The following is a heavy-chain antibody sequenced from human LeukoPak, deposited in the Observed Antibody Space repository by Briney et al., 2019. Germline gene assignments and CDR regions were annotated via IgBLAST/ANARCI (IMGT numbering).Heavy chain of an antibody. D-gene: IGHD4-17*01. Sequence: GGSLRLSCAASGFTFSSYGMHWVRQAPGKGLEWVAVISYDGSNKYYADSVKGRFTISRDNSKNTLYLQMNSLRAEDTAVYYCAKKGVIGYGDYYLDYWGQGTLSPSPQ. V-gene: IGHV3-30*18. CDR2: ISYDGSNK. CDR1: GFTFSSYG. CDR3: AKKGVIGYGDYYLDY. J-gene: IGHJ4*02.